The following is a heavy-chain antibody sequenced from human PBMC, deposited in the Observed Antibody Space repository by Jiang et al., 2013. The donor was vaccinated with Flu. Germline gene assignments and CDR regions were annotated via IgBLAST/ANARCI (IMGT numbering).Heavy chain of an antibody. CDR2: INPSGGST. J-gene: IGHJ3*02. CDR1: GGTFSSYA. V-gene: IGHV1-46*03. Sequence: SGAEVKKPGSSVKVSCKASGGTFSSYAINWVRQAPGQGLEWMGIINPSGGSTSYAQKFQGRVTMTRDTSTSTVYMELSSLRSEDTAVYYCARVGMTPAGAFDIWGQGTMVTVSS. CDR3: ARVGMTPAGAFDI.